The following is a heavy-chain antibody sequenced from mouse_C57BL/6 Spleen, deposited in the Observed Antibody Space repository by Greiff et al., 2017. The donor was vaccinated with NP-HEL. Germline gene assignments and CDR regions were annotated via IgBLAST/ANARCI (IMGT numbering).Heavy chain of an antibody. V-gene: IGHV1-61*01. D-gene: IGHD1-1*01. CDR1: GYTFTSYW. J-gene: IGHJ1*03. CDR3: ARGSSYVGYFDV. Sequence: VQLQQPGAELVRPGSSVKLSCKASGYTFTSYWMDWVKQRPGQGLEWIGNIYPSDSETHYNQKFKDKATLTVDKSSSTAYMQLSSLTSEDSAVYYCARGSSYVGYFDVWGTGTTVTVSS. CDR2: IYPSDSET.